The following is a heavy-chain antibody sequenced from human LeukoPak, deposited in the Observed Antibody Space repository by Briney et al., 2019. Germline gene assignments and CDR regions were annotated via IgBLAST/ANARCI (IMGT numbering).Heavy chain of an antibody. D-gene: IGHD5-18*01. Sequence: GGSLRLSCAASGFTFSNHWMHWVRQAPGKGLMWVSRINRDGSRTDYADSVKGRFTISRDDAKNTLYLQVNSLRAEDTAVYFCAGGGSDTAMAHDYWGQGTLVTVSP. V-gene: IGHV3-74*01. CDR1: GFTFSNHW. CDR3: AGGGSDTAMAHDY. CDR2: INRDGSRT. J-gene: IGHJ4*02.